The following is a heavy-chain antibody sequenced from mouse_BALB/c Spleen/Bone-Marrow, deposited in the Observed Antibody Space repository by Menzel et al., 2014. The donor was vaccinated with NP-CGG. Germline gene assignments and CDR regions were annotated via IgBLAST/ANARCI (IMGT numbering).Heavy chain of an antibody. V-gene: IGHV1S81*02. J-gene: IGHJ3*01. CDR2: INPSNGRT. Sequence: QVQLQQSGAELVKPGASVKLSCKASGYTFTSYWMHWVKQRPGQGLEWIGEINPSNGRTNYNEKFKSKATLTVDKSSSTAYMQLSSLTSEDSAVYYCARDGYYWGQGTLATVSA. CDR1: GYTFTSYW. CDR3: ARDGYY. D-gene: IGHD2-3*01.